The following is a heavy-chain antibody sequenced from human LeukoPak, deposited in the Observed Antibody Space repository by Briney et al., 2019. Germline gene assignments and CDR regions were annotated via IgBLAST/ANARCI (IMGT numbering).Heavy chain of an antibody. CDR2: ISGSGGST. V-gene: IGHV3-23*01. J-gene: IGHJ4*02. Sequence: GGSLRLSCAASGFTFSSYVMSWVRQAPGKGLEWVSAISGSGGSTYYADSVKGRFTISRDNSKNTLYLQMNSLRAEDAAVYYCAKRGPAGAGRSPDYFDYWGQGTLVTVSS. CDR1: GFTFSSYV. CDR3: AKRGPAGAGRSPDYFDY. D-gene: IGHD6-19*01.